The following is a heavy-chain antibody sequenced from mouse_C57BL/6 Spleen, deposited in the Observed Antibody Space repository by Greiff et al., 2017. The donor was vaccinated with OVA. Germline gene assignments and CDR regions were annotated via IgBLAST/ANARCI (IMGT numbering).Heavy chain of an antibody. D-gene: IGHD1-1*01. V-gene: IGHV1-15*01. J-gene: IGHJ2*01. CDR2: IDPETGGT. CDR1: GYTFTDYE. Sequence: VQGVESGAELVRPGASVTLSCKASGYTFTDYEMHWVKQTPVHGLEWIGAIDPETGGTAYNQKFKGKAILTADKSSSTAYMELRSLTSEDSAVYYCTRYLLYGSSSDYWGQGTTLTVSS. CDR3: TRYLLYGSSSDY.